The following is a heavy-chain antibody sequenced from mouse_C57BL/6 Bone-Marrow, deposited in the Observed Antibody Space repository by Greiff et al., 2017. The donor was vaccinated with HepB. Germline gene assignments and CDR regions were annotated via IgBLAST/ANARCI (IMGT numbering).Heavy chain of an antibody. CDR1: GFSLTSYG. CDR2: IWSGGST. CDR3: ARGNYETWFAY. J-gene: IGHJ3*01. V-gene: IGHV2-4*01. Sequence: VQLVESGPGLVQPSQSLSITCTVSGFSLTSYGVHWVRQPPGKGLEWLGVIWSGGSTDYNAAFISRLSISKDNSKSQVFFKMNSLQADDTAIYYCARGNYETWFAYWGQGTLVTVSA. D-gene: IGHD2-1*01.